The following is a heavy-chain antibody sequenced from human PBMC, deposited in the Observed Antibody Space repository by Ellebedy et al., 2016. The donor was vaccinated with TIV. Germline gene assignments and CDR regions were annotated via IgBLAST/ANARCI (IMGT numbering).Heavy chain of an antibody. Sequence: SVKVSCXASGGTFSSYAISWVRQAPGQGLEWMGGIIPIFGTANYAQKFQGRVTITADKSTSTAYMELSSLRSEDTAVYYCAFQLRFLEWSRFDYWGQGTLVTVSS. V-gene: IGHV1-69*06. CDR3: AFQLRFLEWSRFDY. CDR1: GGTFSSYA. D-gene: IGHD3-3*01. J-gene: IGHJ4*02. CDR2: IIPIFGTA.